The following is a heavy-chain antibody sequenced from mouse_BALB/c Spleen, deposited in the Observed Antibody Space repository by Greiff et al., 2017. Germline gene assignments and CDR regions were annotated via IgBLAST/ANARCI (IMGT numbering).Heavy chain of an antibody. Sequence: QVQLQQSGAELVKPGASVKLSCKASGYTFTSYYMYWVKQRPGQGLEWIGEINPSNGGTNFNEKFKSKATLTVDKSSSTAYMQLSSLTSEDSAVYYCTRGPYYYGSSYHYFDYWGQGTTLTVSS. J-gene: IGHJ2*01. CDR1: GYTFTSYY. CDR3: TRGPYYYGSSYHYFDY. V-gene: IGHV1S81*02. D-gene: IGHD1-1*01. CDR2: INPSNGGT.